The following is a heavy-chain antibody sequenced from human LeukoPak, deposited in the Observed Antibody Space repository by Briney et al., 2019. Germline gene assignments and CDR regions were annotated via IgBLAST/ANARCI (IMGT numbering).Heavy chain of an antibody. CDR1: GFTFRDYA. CDR3: AKVLSKIYIYGPFDC. V-gene: IGHV3-23*01. J-gene: IGHJ4*02. CDR2: FSAGGNRT. Sequence: TGGSLRLSCAASGFTFRDYAMTWVRQAPGKGPEWVSTFSAGGNRTYYADSVKGRFIITRDNSKNTLYLQMNSLRAEDTAVYYCAKVLSKIYIYGPFDCWGQGSLVTVSS. D-gene: IGHD3-10*01.